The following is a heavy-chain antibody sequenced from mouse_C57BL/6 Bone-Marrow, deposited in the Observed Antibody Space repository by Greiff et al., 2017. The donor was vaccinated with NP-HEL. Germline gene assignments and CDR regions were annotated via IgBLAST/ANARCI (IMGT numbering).Heavy chain of an antibody. CDR3: AKIYYDYPYYFDC. CDR2: IYPGSGNT. J-gene: IGHJ2*01. D-gene: IGHD2-4*01. CDR1: GYTFTDYY. Sequence: VQLQQSGAELVRPGASVKLSCKASGYTFTDYYINWVKQRPGQGLEWIARIYPGSGNTYYNEKFKDKATLTAEKSSSTAYMQLRSLTSEDSAVYFCAKIYYDYPYYFDCWGQGTTLTVSS. V-gene: IGHV1-76*01.